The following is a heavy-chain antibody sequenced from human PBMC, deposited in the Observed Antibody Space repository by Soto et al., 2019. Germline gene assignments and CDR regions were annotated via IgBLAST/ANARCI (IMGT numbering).Heavy chain of an antibody. CDR3: STDHAMNYGAFLFEH. V-gene: IGHV1-69*02. D-gene: IGHD1-7*01. CDR2: IIPIVDIA. J-gene: IGHJ4*02. Sequence: QVQLVQSGPEVRRPGSSVKVSCNFSGDTFSNYVINWVRQAPGQGLEWIGRIIPIVDIAHSAERFQGRVTISADRSTSTAYMELTILTSEDTAVYYCSTDHAMNYGAFLFEHGGQGTRVIVSS. CDR1: GDTFSNYV.